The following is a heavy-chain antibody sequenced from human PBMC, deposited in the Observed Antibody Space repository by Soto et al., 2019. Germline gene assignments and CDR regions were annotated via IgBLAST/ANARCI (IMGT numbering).Heavy chain of an antibody. Sequence: QVQLVQSGAEVKKPGSSVKVSCKASGGTFSSYAISWVRQAPGQGLEWMGGIIPIFGTANYAQKFQGRVTITANKSTSIAYMELMSLRSEETAVYYCARADSSGWYARFWGQGTMVTVSS. V-gene: IGHV1-69*06. J-gene: IGHJ4*02. CDR3: ARADSSGWYARF. D-gene: IGHD6-19*01. CDR1: GGTFSSYA. CDR2: IIPIFGTA.